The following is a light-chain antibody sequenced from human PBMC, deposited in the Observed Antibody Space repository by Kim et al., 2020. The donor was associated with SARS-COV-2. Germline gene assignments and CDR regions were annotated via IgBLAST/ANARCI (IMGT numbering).Light chain of an antibody. CDR1: QSLSSGH. CDR3: HHYDASLQT. CDR2: GVS. Sequence: PGELPTPSCRARQSLSSGHLSWYQHKIGQPPRLLIYGVSTRPAGIPDRFSGGGSGTDFTLTISRLEPEDFALYYCHHYDASLQTFGQGTKVDIK. J-gene: IGKJ1*01. V-gene: IGKV3-20*01.